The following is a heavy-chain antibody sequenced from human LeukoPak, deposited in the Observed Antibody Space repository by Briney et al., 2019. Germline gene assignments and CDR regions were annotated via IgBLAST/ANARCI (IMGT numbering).Heavy chain of an antibody. Sequence: GGSLRLSCAASGFTFSSYGMHWVRQAPGKGLEWVAVISYDGSNKYYADSVKGRFTISRDNSKNTLYLQMNSLRAEDTAVCYCCGYSSTVDYWGQGTLVTVSS. CDR1: GFTFSSYG. J-gene: IGHJ4*02. V-gene: IGHV3-30*03. D-gene: IGHD5-18*01. CDR3: CGYSSTVDY. CDR2: ISYDGSNK.